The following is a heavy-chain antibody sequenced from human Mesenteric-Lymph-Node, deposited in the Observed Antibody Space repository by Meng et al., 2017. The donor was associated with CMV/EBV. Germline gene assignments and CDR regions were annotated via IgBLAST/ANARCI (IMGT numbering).Heavy chain of an antibody. Sequence: SGSPFSIYDITWVRQAPGQGLEWLGWISAYNGTTNYAQKLQGRVTMTADTSTSTAYMELRSLRSDDTALYFCARHWGDVWGKTFGFDFWGQGTLVTVSS. CDR1: GSPFSIYD. CDR3: ARHWGDVWGKTFGFDF. J-gene: IGHJ4*02. V-gene: IGHV1-18*01. CDR2: ISAYNGTT. D-gene: IGHD3-16*01.